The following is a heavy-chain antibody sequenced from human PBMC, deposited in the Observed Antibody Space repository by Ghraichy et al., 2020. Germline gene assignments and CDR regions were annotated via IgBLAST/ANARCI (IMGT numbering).Heavy chain of an antibody. J-gene: IGHJ3*02. CDR2: ISNSGSTI. Sequence: GGSLRLSCAASGFTFSDYYMTWIRQAPGKGLEWVSYISNSGSTIYYADSVKGRFTISRDNAKNSLFLQMNSLRAEDTAVYYCAREGLLVRGLTDAFDIWGQGTMVTVSS. D-gene: IGHD3-10*01. CDR1: GFTFSDYY. V-gene: IGHV3-11*01. CDR3: AREGLLVRGLTDAFDI.